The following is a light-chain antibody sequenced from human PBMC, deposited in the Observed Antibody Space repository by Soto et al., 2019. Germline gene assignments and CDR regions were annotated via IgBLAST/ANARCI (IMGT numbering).Light chain of an antibody. Sequence: DIVMTQPPDSLAVSLGERATINCKSSQGVLYSSNNKNYLAWYQQKPGQPPKLLIYWASTREAGVPDRFSGSGSGTDFTLTISSLQAEDVAVYYCQQYFSAPTWTFGQGTKVDIK. CDR3: QQYFSAPTWT. CDR1: QGVLYSSNNKNY. J-gene: IGKJ1*01. V-gene: IGKV4-1*01. CDR2: WAS.